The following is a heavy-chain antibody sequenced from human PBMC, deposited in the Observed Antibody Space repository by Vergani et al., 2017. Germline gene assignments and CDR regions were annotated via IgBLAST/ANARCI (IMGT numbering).Heavy chain of an antibody. CDR2: IYPGDSDT. D-gene: IGHD4-17*01. J-gene: IGHJ4*02. CDR1: GYIFSKFW. Sequence: EKQLVQSGSETKKPGESLKIPCPAFGYIFSKFWIGWVRQRPGRGLEWMGIIYPGDSDTRYSPSFQGQVTISADKSISTAYLQWSSLKASYTAMYYCARRTGGKMTTPDFDYWGQGTLVTVSS. CDR3: ARRTGGKMTTPDFDY. V-gene: IGHV5-51*01.